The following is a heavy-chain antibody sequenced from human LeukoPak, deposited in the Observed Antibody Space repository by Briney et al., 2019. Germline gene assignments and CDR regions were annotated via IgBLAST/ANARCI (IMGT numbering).Heavy chain of an antibody. D-gene: IGHD3-9*01. Sequence: TGGSLRLSCAASGFTFSDYYMSWIRRAPGKGLEWVSYISSSGSTIYYADSVKGRFTISRDNAKNSVYLQMNSLRAEDTAVYYCARDTVLTGYYYFDYWGQGTLVTVSS. CDR1: GFTFSDYY. V-gene: IGHV3-11*04. J-gene: IGHJ4*02. CDR3: ARDTVLTGYYYFDY. CDR2: ISSSGSTI.